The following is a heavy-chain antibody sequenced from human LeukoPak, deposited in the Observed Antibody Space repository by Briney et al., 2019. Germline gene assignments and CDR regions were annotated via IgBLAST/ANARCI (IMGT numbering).Heavy chain of an antibody. CDR1: NGSISIYF. Sequence: PSETLSLTCTVSNGSISIYFWSWIRQPPGKGLEWIGYAHHIGTANYNPSLMSRGNISIDTSEHRLSLKLSSVTAADTDLYYCASLGGYYESSSYSQLDAFDIWGQGTMVTVSS. J-gene: IGHJ3*02. V-gene: IGHV4-59*01. D-gene: IGHD3-22*01. CDR3: ASLGGYYESSSYSQLDAFDI. CDR2: AHHIGTA.